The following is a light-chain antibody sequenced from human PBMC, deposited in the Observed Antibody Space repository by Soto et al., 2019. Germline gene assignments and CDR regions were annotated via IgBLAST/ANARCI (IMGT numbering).Light chain of an antibody. Sequence: QSALTQPPSASGSPGQSVTISCTGTSSDVGVYNYVSWYQQHPGKAPKLMIYEVSKQPSGVPDRFSGSKSGNTASLTVSGLQAEDEADYYCSLYAGSNNFVFGTGTKATVL. CDR3: SLYAGSNNFV. V-gene: IGLV2-8*01. CDR2: EVS. CDR1: SSDVGVYNY. J-gene: IGLJ1*01.